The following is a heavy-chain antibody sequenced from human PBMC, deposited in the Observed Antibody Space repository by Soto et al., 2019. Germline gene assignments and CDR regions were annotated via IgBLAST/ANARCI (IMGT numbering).Heavy chain of an antibody. CDR2: VRQDGIEK. Sequence: GGSLRLPCSASGFALSTYSLSGARQAPGEGLEWVASVRQDGIEKHGVDSVNGRFTIARDNAKNSLGLRMDGLRAEDTDVYYCVRGCGSADRYYVFDVWGKGTTVTVSS. V-gene: IGHV3-7*01. CDR3: VRGCGSADRYYVFDV. J-gene: IGHJ6*04. CDR1: GFALSTYS. D-gene: IGHD2-21*01.